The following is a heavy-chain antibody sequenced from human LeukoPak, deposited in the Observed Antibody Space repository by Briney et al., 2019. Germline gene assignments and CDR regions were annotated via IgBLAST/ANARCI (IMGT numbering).Heavy chain of an antibody. J-gene: IGHJ5*02. Sequence: SETLSLTCTVSGGSVSSSSYYWGWIRQPPGKGLEWIGSIYYSGSTYYNPSLKSRVTISVDTSKNQFSLKLSSVTAADTAVYYCARGTGEWLSGYNWFDPWGQGTLVTVSS. CDR3: ARGTGEWLSGYNWFDP. CDR1: GGSVSSSSYY. V-gene: IGHV4-39*01. CDR2: IYYSGST. D-gene: IGHD3-3*01.